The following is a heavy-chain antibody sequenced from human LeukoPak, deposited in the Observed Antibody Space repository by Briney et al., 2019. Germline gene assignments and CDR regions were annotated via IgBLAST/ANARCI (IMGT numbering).Heavy chain of an antibody. Sequence: GGSLRLSCAASGFTVSSNYMSWVRQPPGKGLEWVSSVTTSVGRAYYADSVRGRFTYSRDNSRNMLYLQMNSLRAEDTAVYYCVKTMGAIDHDYWGQGTLITVSS. V-gene: IGHV3-23*01. CDR3: VKTMGAIDHDY. CDR1: GFTVSSNY. D-gene: IGHD1-26*01. CDR2: VTTSVGRA. J-gene: IGHJ4*02.